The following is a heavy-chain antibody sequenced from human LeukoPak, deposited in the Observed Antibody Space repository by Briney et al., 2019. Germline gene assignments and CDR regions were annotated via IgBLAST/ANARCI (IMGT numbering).Heavy chain of an antibody. CDR2: IYHNGAT. CDR1: GGSIINNY. CDR3: ATGSLYYYVDV. J-gene: IGHJ6*03. V-gene: IGHV4-59*01. D-gene: IGHD2-15*01. Sequence: SETLSLTCTVSGGSIINNYWKWIRQSPGKGLEWIGYIYHNGATNYNPSLKSRVTISLDTSKSQFSLKLSSVTAADTAIYYCATGSLYYYVDVWGKGTTVTVSS.